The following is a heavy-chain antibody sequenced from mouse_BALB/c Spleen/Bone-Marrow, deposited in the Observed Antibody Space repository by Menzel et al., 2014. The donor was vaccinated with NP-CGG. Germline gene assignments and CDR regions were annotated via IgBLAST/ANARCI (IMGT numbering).Heavy chain of an antibody. CDR2: INPINGDT. CDR3: AIGVRLYWYFDV. J-gene: IGHJ1*01. Sequence: EVQRVESGPELVKPGASVKMSCKASGYIFTDYYMNWVKQSHGKSLEWIGDINPINGDTCYNQKFKGKTTLTVDRSSSTAYMQLDSLTSEDSAVYYCAIGVRLYWYFDVWGAGTTVTVSS. D-gene: IGHD2-14*01. CDR1: GYIFTDYY. V-gene: IGHV1-26*01.